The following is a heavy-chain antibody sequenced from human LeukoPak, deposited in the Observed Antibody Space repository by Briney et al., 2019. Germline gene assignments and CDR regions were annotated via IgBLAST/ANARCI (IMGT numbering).Heavy chain of an antibody. CDR3: ARLQVISYYIAV. V-gene: IGHV4-59*08. CDR2: IYYSGST. CDR1: GGSISSYY. J-gene: IGHJ6*03. Sequence: AETQSLTCTVSGGSISSYYWSWIRQPPGKGLEWIGYIYYSGSTNYNPSLKSRVIISVDTSKNQFSLKLSSVTAADTAVYYCARLQVISYYIAVWGKGSTVTVSS.